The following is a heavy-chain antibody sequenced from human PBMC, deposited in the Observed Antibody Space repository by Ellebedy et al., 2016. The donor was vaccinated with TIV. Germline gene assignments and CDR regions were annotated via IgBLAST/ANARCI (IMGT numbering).Heavy chain of an antibody. CDR3: ARVGYCSGGNCLSFYMDV. D-gene: IGHD2-15*01. Sequence: GGSLRLXCAVSGFTFSIYGMQWVRQAPGKGLEWVAVIWNDGNNKYYVDSVKGRSTISRDNSKNTLFLEMNNLRAEDTAVYYCARVGYCSGGNCLSFYMDVWGKGTTVTVS. CDR1: GFTFSIYG. J-gene: IGHJ6*03. CDR2: IWNDGNNK. V-gene: IGHV3-33*01.